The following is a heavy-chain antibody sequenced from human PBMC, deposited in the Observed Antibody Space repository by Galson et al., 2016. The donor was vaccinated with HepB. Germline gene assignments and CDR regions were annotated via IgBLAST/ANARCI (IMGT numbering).Heavy chain of an antibody. Sequence: SLRLSCAASGFTFSNYSMNWVRQAPGKGLEWVSSISSSSSHIYYADSVKGRFTISRDNAKNSLYLQMNSLRAEDTAVYYCARGGVLTIPLDYWGQGTLVTVSS. J-gene: IGHJ4*02. D-gene: IGHD3-3*01. CDR3: ARGGVLTIPLDY. CDR2: ISSSSSHI. CDR1: GFTFSNYS. V-gene: IGHV3-21*01.